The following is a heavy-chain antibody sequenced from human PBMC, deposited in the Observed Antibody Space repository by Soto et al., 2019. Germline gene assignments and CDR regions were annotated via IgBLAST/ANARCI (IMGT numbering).Heavy chain of an antibody. CDR3: ARHDQWLIRLYY. V-gene: IGHV4-39*01. CDR2: IHYSGNT. J-gene: IGHJ4*02. CDR1: CAFIRNNNC. Sequence: RPEAQSLTCTFYCAFIRNNNCPVWMNQPPGKGLEWIGSIHYSGNTYYNSSLESRVTISLDTSKNQFSLKLTSVTAAVTAVYYCARHDQWLIRLYYWGQGTLVTVSS. D-gene: IGHD6-19*01.